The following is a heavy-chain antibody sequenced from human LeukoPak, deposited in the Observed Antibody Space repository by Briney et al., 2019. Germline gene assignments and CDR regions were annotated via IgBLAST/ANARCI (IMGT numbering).Heavy chain of an antibody. V-gene: IGHV3-30*03. Sequence: HPGRSLRLSCAASGFTFSSYGMHWVRQAPGKGLEWVAVISYDGSNKYYADSVKGRFTISRDNSKNTLYLQMNSLRAEDTAVYYCARGDKYDIYVYGMDVWGQATTVTVSS. CDR1: GFTFSSYG. D-gene: IGHD3-9*01. J-gene: IGHJ6*02. CDR2: ISYDGSNK. CDR3: ARGDKYDIYVYGMDV.